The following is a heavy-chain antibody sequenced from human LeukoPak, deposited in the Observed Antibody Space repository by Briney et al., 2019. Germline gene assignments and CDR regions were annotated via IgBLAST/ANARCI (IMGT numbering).Heavy chain of an antibody. D-gene: IGHD3-10*01. CDR3: ARAAREVRGVIITGFDY. Sequence: GGSLRLSCAASGFTFSSYGMHWVRQAPGKGLEWVAFIRYDGSNKYYADSVKGRFTISRDNSKNTLYLQMNSLRAEDTAVYYCARAAREVRGVIITGFDYWGQGTLVTVSS. CDR1: GFTFSSYG. CDR2: IRYDGSNK. V-gene: IGHV3-30*02. J-gene: IGHJ4*02.